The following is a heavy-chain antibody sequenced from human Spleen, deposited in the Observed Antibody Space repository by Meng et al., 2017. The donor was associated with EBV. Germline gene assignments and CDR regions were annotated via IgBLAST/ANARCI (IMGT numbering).Heavy chain of an antibody. D-gene: IGHD4-17*01. CDR1: GGSRSIYT. J-gene: IGHJ4*02. CDR3: ARGGVGGYGDRF. V-gene: IGHV4-34*01. CDR2: INESGST. Sequence: VPHQQWGVGLLKASETLSLTCAVSGGSRSIYTWSWIRQSPGKGLEWIGQINESGSTNYNPSLKSRVTISVDTSKNQFSLMLTSMTAADTAVYYCARGGVGGYGDRFWGQGTLVTVSS.